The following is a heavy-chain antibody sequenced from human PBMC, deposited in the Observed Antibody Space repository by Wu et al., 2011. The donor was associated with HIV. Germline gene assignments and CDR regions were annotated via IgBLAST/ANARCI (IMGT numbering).Heavy chain of an antibody. J-gene: IGHJ3*02. Sequence: QVQLVQSGAEVKKPGASVKVSCKASGYTXTGYYMHWVRQAPGQGLEWMGWINPNSGGTNYAQKFQGRVTMTRDTSISTAYMELSRLRSDDTAVYYCARRLGGSSGADAFDIWGQGTMVTVSS. V-gene: IGHV1-2*02. D-gene: IGHD3-22*01. CDR1: GYTXTGYY. CDR3: ARRLGGSSGADAFDI. CDR2: INPNSGGT.